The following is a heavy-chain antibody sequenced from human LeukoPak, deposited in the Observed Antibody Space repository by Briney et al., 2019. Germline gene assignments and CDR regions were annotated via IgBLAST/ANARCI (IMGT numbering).Heavy chain of an antibody. CDR3: ARVPVLFYDSSGYPFDY. V-gene: IGHV1-46*01. J-gene: IGHJ4*02. CDR2: INPSGGST. Sequence: GASVRVSCKASGYAFTTYYIHWVRQAPGQGLEWMGIINPSGGSTSYAQKFQGRVTMTRDTSTSTVYMELSSLRSEDTAVYYCARVPVLFYDSSGYPFDYWGQGTLVTVSS. D-gene: IGHD3-22*01. CDR1: GYAFTTYY.